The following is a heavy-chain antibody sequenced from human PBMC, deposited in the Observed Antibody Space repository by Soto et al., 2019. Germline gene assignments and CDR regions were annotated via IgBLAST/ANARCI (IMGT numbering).Heavy chain of an antibody. V-gene: IGHV4-31*03. Sequence: QVQLQESGPGLVKPSQTLSLTCTVSGGFISSGDYSWNWIRQHPGKGLEWIGYIYHRGSTKYNPSLKNRVTISVDTSKNQISLKLSSLSAADTAVYYCARAESVGHPVVPDYWCQGTLVTVSS. CDR3: ARAESVGHPVVPDY. J-gene: IGHJ4*02. CDR2: IYHRGST. CDR1: GGFISSGDYS. D-gene: IGHD2-21*01.